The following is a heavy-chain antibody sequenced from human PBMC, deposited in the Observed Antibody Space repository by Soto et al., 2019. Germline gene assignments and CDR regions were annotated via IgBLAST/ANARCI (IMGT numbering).Heavy chain of an antibody. V-gene: IGHV3-21*01. CDR2: ISSSSSYM. D-gene: IGHD1-26*01. Sequence: EVQLVESGGGLVKRGGSLRLSCAASGFTFSSYSMNWVRQAPGKGLEWVSSISSSSSYMYYADSVKGRFTISRDNAKNSLYLQMKSLGVEDTAVYYCAKGWGGQFGYWGQGALVTVSS. CDR1: GFTFSSYS. CDR3: AKGWGGQFGY. J-gene: IGHJ4*02.